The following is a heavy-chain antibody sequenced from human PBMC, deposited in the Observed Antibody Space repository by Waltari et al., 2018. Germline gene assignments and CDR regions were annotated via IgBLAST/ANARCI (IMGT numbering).Heavy chain of an antibody. V-gene: IGHV4-39*07. CDR3: ARVEGSYLYDY. D-gene: IGHD1-26*01. Sequence: QLQLQESGPGLVKPSETLSLTCTVSGGSISSSSYYWGWIRQPPGKGLEWIGSVYYSGSTYSNPSLKSRVTISVDTSKNQFSLKLSSVTAADTAVYYCARVEGSYLYDYWGQGTLVTVSS. J-gene: IGHJ4*02. CDR1: GGSISSSSYY. CDR2: VYYSGST.